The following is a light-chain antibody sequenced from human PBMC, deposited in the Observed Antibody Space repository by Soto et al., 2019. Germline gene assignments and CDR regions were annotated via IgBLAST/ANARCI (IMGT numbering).Light chain of an antibody. CDR2: KVS. J-gene: IGKJ1*01. Sequence: DVVMTQSPLSLPVTLGQPASISCRSSQSLVHSDGNTYLNWFQQRPGQSPRRLIYKVSNRDSGVPGRFSGSGSGTDFTLTISSLQPDDFATYYCQQYKTYSTFGQGTKVDIK. V-gene: IGKV2-30*02. CDR3: QQYKTYST. CDR1: QSLVHSDGNTY.